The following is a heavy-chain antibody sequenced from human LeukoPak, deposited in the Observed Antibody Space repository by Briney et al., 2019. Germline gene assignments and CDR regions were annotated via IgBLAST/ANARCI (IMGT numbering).Heavy chain of an antibody. J-gene: IGHJ3*02. V-gene: IGHV4-61*02. CDR3: ARVAFYGAIPDDI. CDR2: IYTSGST. D-gene: IGHD2-21*01. Sequence: PSETLSLTCTVSGGSISSGSYYWSWIRQPAGKGLEWIGRIYTSGSTNYNPSLKSRVTISVDKSKNQFSLNLYSVTAADTAVYYCARVAFYGAIPDDIWGQGTMVTVSS. CDR1: GGSISSGSYY.